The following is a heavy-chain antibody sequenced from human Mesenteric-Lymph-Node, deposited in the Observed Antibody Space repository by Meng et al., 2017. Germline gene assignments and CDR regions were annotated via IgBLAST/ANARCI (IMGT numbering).Heavy chain of an antibody. CDR1: GGSFSGYY. J-gene: IGHJ4*02. Sequence: QVQLQQWGAGLLKPSETLSLTCAVYGGSFSGYYWSWIRQPPGKGLEWIGEIYHDGSTNYNPSLKSRVTILMDTSKNQFSLKLSSVTAADKAVYYCARGAGLFDYWGQGTLVTVSS. D-gene: IGHD6-19*01. CDR2: IYHDGST. CDR3: ARGAGLFDY. V-gene: IGHV4-34*01.